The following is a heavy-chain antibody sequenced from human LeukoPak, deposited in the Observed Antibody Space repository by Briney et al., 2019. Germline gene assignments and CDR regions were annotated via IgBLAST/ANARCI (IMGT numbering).Heavy chain of an antibody. Sequence: ASVKVSCKASGYSFTSYYMHWVRQAPGQGLEWMGFINPSGSSAAYAQKFQGRLTMTRDMFTSTDYMELTSLTSDDTAVYYCARDNSVGEAAWWFDPWGQGTLVTVSS. D-gene: IGHD1-26*01. V-gene: IGHV1-46*01. CDR1: GYSFTSYY. CDR2: INPSGSSA. J-gene: IGHJ5*02. CDR3: ARDNSVGEAAWWFDP.